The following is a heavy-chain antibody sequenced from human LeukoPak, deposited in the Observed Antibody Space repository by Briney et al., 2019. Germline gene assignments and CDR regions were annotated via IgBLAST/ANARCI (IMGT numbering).Heavy chain of an antibody. CDR2: INWNGGST. V-gene: IGHV3-20*01. D-gene: IGHD1-1*01. CDR3: ARVQLRYYYYGMDV. Sequence: GGSLRLSCAASGFTLSSYWMSWVRQAPGKGLEWVSGINWNGGSTGYADSVKGRFTISRDNAKNSLNLQMNSLRAEDTALYHCARVQLRYYYYGMDVWGQGTTVTVSS. J-gene: IGHJ6*02. CDR1: GFTLSSYW.